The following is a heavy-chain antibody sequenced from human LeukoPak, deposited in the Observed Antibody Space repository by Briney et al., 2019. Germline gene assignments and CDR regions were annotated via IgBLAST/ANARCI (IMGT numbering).Heavy chain of an antibody. D-gene: IGHD6-13*01. V-gene: IGHV1-2*02. CDR1: GYTFTGYY. CDR3: ARGVTGIYYYYYLHV. CDR2: INPNSGDT. Sequence: ASVNVSCKASGYTFTGYYMHWVRQAPGQGREWMGWINPNSGDTNYAQKFQDRVTMTRDTSSSTAYMELSRLRSDDTAGYYCARGVTGIYYYYYLHVWGKGTTVTVSS. J-gene: IGHJ6*03.